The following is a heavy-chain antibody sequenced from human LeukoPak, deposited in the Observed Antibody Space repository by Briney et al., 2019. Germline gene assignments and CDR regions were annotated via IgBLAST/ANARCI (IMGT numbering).Heavy chain of an antibody. V-gene: IGHV4-4*07. CDR3: ATTLITIFGGTSDY. CDR1: GASISSYY. Sequence: SETLSLTCTVSGASISSYYWSWIRQPAGKGLEWIGRIYVSGSTNYNPSLKSRVAMSVDTSKNQFSLTLNSVTAADTAVYYCATTLITIFGGTSDYWGQGTLVTVSS. J-gene: IGHJ4*02. CDR2: IYVSGST. D-gene: IGHD3-3*01.